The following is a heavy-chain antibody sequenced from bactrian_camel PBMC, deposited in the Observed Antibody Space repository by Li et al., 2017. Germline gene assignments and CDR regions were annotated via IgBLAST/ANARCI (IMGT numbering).Heavy chain of an antibody. J-gene: IGHJ4*01. CDR1: GDTTSGNKC. CDR3: AADPGPAKTLATMWLWYEYAY. CDR2: IDSEDYT. D-gene: IGHD4*01. Sequence: HVQLVESGGGSVKTGQSLRLSCRASGDTTSGNKCMGWFRQAPGKEREGIAVIDSEDYTSYADSEKGRFTISRDNAENTLYLQMDSLKPEDTAMYYCAADPGPAKTLATMWLWYEYAYWGQGTQVTVS. V-gene: IGHV3S53*01.